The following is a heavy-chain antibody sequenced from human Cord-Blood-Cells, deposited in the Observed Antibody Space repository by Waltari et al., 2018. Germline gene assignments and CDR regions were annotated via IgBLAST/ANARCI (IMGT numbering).Heavy chain of an antibody. CDR3: ARGPGGDY. V-gene: IGHV4-34*01. J-gene: IGHJ4*02. CDR2: INHSGST. Sequence: QVQLQQWGAGLLKPSETLSLTCAVYGGSFSGYYWSWIRQPPGKGLEWIGEINHSGSTNYNPSLKSRVTISVDTSKNQFSRKLSSVTAADTAVYYCARGPGGDYWGQGTLVTVSS. D-gene: IGHD3-10*01. CDR1: GGSFSGYY.